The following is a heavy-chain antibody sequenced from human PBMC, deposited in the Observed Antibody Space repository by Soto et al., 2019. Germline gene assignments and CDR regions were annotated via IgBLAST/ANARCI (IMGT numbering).Heavy chain of an antibody. CDR2: INHSGST. D-gene: IGHD6-19*01. Sequence: SETLSLTCAVYGGSFSGYYWSWIRQPPGKGLEWIGEINHSGSTNYNPSLKSRVNISVDTSKNQFSLKLSSVTAADTAVYYCARGFSGWSSFGMDVWGQGTTVTVSS. V-gene: IGHV4-34*01. CDR3: ARGFSGWSSFGMDV. J-gene: IGHJ6*02. CDR1: GGSFSGYY.